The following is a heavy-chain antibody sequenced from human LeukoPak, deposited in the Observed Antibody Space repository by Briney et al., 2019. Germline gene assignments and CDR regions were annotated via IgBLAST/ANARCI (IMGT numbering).Heavy chain of an antibody. CDR2: ISYDGSNK. V-gene: IGHV3-30*19. J-gene: IGHJ4*02. Sequence: PGGSLRLSCAASGFTFSSYGMHWVRQAPGKGLEWVAVISYDGSNKYYADSVKGRFTISRDNSKNTLYLQMNSLRAEDTAVYYCARGSWYYYGSGSYYTKELIAVAGDTFDYWGQGTLVTVSS. CDR1: GFTFSSYG. CDR3: ARGSWYYYGSGSYYTKELIAVAGDTFDY. D-gene: IGHD3-10*01.